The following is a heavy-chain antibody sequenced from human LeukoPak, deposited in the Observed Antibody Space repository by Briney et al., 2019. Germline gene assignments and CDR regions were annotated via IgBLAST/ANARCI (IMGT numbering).Heavy chain of an antibody. CDR3: ARDHGYYDSSGYPAY. CDR2: ISYDGSNK. J-gene: IGHJ4*02. Sequence: GGSPRLSCAASGFTFSSYAMHWVRQAPGKGLEWVAVISYDGSNKYYADSVKGRFTISRDNSKNTLYLQMNSLRAEDTAVYFCARDHGYYDSSGYPAYWGQGTLVTVSS. D-gene: IGHD3-22*01. V-gene: IGHV3-30*04. CDR1: GFTFSSYA.